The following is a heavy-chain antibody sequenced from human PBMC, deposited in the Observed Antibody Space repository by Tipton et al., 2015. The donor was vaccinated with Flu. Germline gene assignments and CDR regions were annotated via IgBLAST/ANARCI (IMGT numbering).Heavy chain of an antibody. CDR3: ARDRGHCDGGNCLNSGTEYDL. V-gene: IGHV4-4*07. J-gene: IGHJ5*02. Sequence: PGLVKPSETLSLTCLVSGDSISNYYWSWIRQPAGKGLEWIGRIYGSGTSDQKYSLDSRVTMSVDASKNQFLLRLTSVTAADTAVYYCARDRGHCDGGNCLNSGTEYDLCGQRILVTVSS. D-gene: IGHD2-15*01. CDR1: GDSISNYY. CDR2: IYGSGTS.